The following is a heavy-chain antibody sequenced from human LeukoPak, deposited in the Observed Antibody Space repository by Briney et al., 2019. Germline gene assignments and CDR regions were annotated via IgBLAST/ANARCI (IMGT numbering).Heavy chain of an antibody. V-gene: IGHV1-18*01. CDR1: GYTFTSYG. J-gene: IGHJ5*02. CDR3: ARGDVVVSAAVRFDP. CDR2: ISAHDGRT. D-gene: IGHD2-2*01. Sequence: ASVKVSCKASGYTFTSYGITWVRQAPGQGLEWMGRISAHDGRTNYAQKFQGRVTMTTDTSTSTAYMELRSLRSDDTAVYYCARGDVVVSAAVRFDPWGQGTLVTVS.